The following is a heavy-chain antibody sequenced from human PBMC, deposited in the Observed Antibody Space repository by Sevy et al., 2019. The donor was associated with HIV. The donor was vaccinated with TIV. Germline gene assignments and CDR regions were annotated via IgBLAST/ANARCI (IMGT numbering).Heavy chain of an antibody. CDR1: GFTFSYAW. J-gene: IGHJ6*02. D-gene: IGHD2-8*01. V-gene: IGHV3-15*01. CDR2: IKSRPDGGTT. Sequence: GGSLRLSCVASGFTFSYAWMSWVRQAPGKGLEWVGRIKSRPDGGTTDYAAPVKGRFTISRDDSKNTRYLQMNSLKTEDTGVYYCSTDPIIVLLVTDGMDVWGQGTTVTVSS. CDR3: STDPIIVLLVTDGMDV.